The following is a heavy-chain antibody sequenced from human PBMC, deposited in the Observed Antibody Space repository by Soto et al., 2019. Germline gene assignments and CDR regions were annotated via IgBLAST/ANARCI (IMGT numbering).Heavy chain of an antibody. Sequence: QVQLVQSGAEVKKPWSSVKVSCKASGGTFSSYAISWVRQAPGQGLEGMGGIIHIFGTANYAQKFQGRVTITADESTSTAYRELSSLRSEDTAVYYCARYSKRSGIYGMDVWGQGTTVTVSS. V-gene: IGHV1-69*01. CDR3: ARYSKRSGIYGMDV. CDR2: IIHIFGTA. J-gene: IGHJ6*02. CDR1: GGTFSSYA. D-gene: IGHD6-13*01.